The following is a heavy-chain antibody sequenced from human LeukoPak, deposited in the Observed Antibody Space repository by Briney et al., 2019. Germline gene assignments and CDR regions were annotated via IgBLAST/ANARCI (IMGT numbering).Heavy chain of an antibody. J-gene: IGHJ4*02. Sequence: SETLSLTCTVSGGSICSYYWSWMRQPPGEGLEWIGYIYYSGSTNYNPSLKSRVTISVDTSKNQFSLKLSSVTAADTAVYYCARWDYDSFDYWGQGTLVTVSS. CDR3: ARWDYDSFDY. D-gene: IGHD3-22*01. CDR1: GGSICSYY. CDR2: IYYSGST. V-gene: IGHV4-59*08.